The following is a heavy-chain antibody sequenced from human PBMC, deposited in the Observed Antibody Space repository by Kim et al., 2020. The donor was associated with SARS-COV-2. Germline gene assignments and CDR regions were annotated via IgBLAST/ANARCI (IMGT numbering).Heavy chain of an antibody. CDR2: ISGVGDRI. Sequence: GGSLRLSCEASGSGFTFSSHSMNWVRQLPGKRLEWVSYISGVGDRIYYVDFVKGRFIISRDNAKKSLFLQMNSLRDEDTAVYYCARGDDSNAFYYDYWGQGILVTVSS. V-gene: IGHV3-48*02. J-gene: IGHJ4*02. CDR3: ARGDDSNAFYYDY. D-gene: IGHD3-22*01. CDR1: GSGFTFSSHS.